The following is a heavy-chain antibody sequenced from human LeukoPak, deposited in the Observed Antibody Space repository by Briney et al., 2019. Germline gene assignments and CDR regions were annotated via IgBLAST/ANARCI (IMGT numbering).Heavy chain of an antibody. D-gene: IGHD6-19*01. CDR1: GGSISSSSYY. CDR3: ARLRVAGTYFQH. V-gene: IGHV4-39*01. CDR2: IYYSGST. J-gene: IGHJ1*01. Sequence: SETLSLTCTVSGGSISSSSYYWGWIRQPPGKGLEWIGSIYYSGSTYYNPSLKSRVTISVDTSKDQFSLKLSSVTAADTAVYYCARLRVAGTYFQHWGQGTLVTVSS.